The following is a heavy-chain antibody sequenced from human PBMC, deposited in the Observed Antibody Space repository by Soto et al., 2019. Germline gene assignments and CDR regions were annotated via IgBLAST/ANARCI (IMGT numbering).Heavy chain of an antibody. Sequence: ASVNVSCKTSGYTNTIYGISWVRQAPRQGLEWMGWISANSGGTNYAQKFQGWVTMTRDTSISTAYMELSRLRSDDTAVYYCARTGAPISIVVVPAAKDPHYYGMDVWGQGTTVTVSS. V-gene: IGHV1-2*04. CDR1: GYTNTIYG. CDR3: ARTGAPISIVVVPAAKDPHYYGMDV. J-gene: IGHJ6*02. D-gene: IGHD2-2*01. CDR2: ISANSGGT.